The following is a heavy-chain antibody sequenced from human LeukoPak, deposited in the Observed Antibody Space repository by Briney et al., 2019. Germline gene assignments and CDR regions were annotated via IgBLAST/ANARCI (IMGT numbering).Heavy chain of an antibody. J-gene: IGHJ5*02. Sequence: GASVKVSCKASGYTFTGYYLHWVRQAPGQGLEWLGIINPSGGSTSYAHKFQGRITMTRDTSTSTVYMELSSLRSEDTAVYYCARGAQSPRGRFDPWGQGTLVTVSS. CDR3: ARGAQSPRGRFDP. CDR1: GYTFTGYY. V-gene: IGHV1-46*01. D-gene: IGHD3-10*01. CDR2: INPSGGST.